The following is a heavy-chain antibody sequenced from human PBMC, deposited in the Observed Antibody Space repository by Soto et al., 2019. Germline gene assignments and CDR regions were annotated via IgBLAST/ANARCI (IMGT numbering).Heavy chain of an antibody. CDR3: AKDHTNRLRYFDL. J-gene: IGHJ2*01. CDR1: GFTFNSYA. CDR2: ISFDGSNK. Sequence: QVQLVESGGGVVQPGRSLRLSCAASGFTFNSYAMHWVRQAPGKGLEWVAVISFDGSNKYYADSVKGRFTVSRDNSKDTLFLQMHSLRPEDTAVYYCAKDHTNRLRYFDLWGRGTLVTVSS. V-gene: IGHV3-30*18. D-gene: IGHD2-2*01.